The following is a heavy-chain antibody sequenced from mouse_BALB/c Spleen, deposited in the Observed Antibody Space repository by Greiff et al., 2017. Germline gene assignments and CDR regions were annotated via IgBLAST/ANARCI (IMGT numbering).Heavy chain of an antibody. CDR3: TRSITTVVEYFDV. J-gene: IGHJ1*01. V-gene: IGHV1-5*01. CDR1: GYSFTSYW. CDR2: IYPGNSDT. D-gene: IGHD1-1*01. Sequence: VQLKESGTVLARPGASVKMSCKASGYSFTSYWMHWVKQRPGQGLEWIGAIYPGNSDTSYNQKFKGKAKLTAVTSASTAYMELSSLTNEDSAVYYCTRSITTVVEYFDVWGAGTTVTVSS.